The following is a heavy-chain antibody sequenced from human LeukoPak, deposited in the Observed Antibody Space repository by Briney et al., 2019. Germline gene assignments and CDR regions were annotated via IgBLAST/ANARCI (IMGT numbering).Heavy chain of an antibody. J-gene: IGHJ4*02. CDR1: GYTFTGYY. D-gene: IGHD4-17*01. V-gene: IGHV1-2*02. Sequence: GASVKVSCKASGYTFTGYYMHWVRQAPGQGLEWMGWINPNSGGTNHAQKFQGRVTMTRDTSISTAYMELSRLRSDDTAVYYCARGRYGDYFDYWGQGTLVTVSS. CDR3: ARGRYGDYFDY. CDR2: INPNSGGT.